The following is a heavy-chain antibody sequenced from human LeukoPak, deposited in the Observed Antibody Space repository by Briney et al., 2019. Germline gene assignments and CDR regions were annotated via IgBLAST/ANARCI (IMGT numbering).Heavy chain of an antibody. J-gene: IGHJ4*02. CDR1: GYTFTNYA. V-gene: IGHV1-18*01. D-gene: IGHD6-13*01. CDR3: ARRVHSSSWSSYFDY. CDR2: INTNNGNT. Sequence: GASVKVSCKASGYTFTNYAFSWVRQAPGQGLEWMGWINTNNGNTNYVKRLQGRVTMTTDTSTTTAYMELRSLISDDTAVYYCARRVHSSSWSSYFDYWGQETLVTVSS.